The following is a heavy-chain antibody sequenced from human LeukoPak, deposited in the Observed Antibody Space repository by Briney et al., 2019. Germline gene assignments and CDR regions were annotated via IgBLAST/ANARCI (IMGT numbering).Heavy chain of an antibody. CDR3: ARGGQWLGNWFDP. J-gene: IGHJ5*02. D-gene: IGHD6-19*01. CDR2: IYYSGST. CDR1: GGSISSYY. Sequence: SETLSLTCAVSGGSISSYYWSWIRQPPGKGLEWIGYIYYSGSTNYNPSLKSRVTISVDTSKNQFSLKLSSVTAADTAVYYCARGGQWLGNWFDPWGQGTLVTVSS. V-gene: IGHV4-59*01.